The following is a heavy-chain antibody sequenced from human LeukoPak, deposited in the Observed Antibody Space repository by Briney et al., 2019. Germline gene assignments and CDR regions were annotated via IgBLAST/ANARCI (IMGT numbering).Heavy chain of an antibody. Sequence: PSETLSLTCTVSGGSISSGGYYWSWIRQHPGKGLEWIGYIYYSGSTFYNPSLKSRVAISVDTSKNQFSLKLSSVTAADTAVYYCSRDVVVGSGSGGLDVWGQGTTVTVSS. J-gene: IGHJ6*02. CDR3: SRDVVVGSGSGGLDV. CDR1: GGSISSGGYY. V-gene: IGHV4-31*03. D-gene: IGHD3-10*01. CDR2: IYYSGST.